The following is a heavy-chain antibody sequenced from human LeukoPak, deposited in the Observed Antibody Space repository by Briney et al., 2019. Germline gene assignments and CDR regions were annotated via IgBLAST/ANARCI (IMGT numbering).Heavy chain of an antibody. CDR1: GGTFSSYA. CDR2: IIPIFGTA. V-gene: IGHV1-69*05. J-gene: IGHJ4*02. D-gene: IGHD2-2*01. Sequence: GSSVKVSCKASGGTFSSYAISWVRQAPGQGLEWMGGIIPIFGTANYAQKFQGRVTITTDESTSTAYMELSSLRSEDTAVYYCAKDRLSTLTVTYFDYWGQGTLVTVSS. CDR3: AKDRLSTLTVTYFDY.